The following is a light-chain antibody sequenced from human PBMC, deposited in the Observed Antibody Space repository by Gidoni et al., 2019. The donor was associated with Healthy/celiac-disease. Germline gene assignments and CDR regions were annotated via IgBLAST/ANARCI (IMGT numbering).Light chain of an antibody. CDR3: QQYNNWPPYT. V-gene: IGKV3-15*01. CDR1: QSVSSN. Sequence: IVITHPPAPLSVSPVERATLSCRASQSVSSNLAWYQQKPGQAPRLLIYGASSRATDIPGRFSGSGSGTEFTLTISSLQSEDFAGYYCQQYNNWPPYTFGQGNKLEIK. CDR2: GAS. J-gene: IGKJ2*01.